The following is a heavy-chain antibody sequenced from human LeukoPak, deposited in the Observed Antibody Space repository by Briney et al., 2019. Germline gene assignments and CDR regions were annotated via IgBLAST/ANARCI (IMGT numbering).Heavy chain of an antibody. CDR2: ISGSGGAT. CDR3: AKDRSSGGSCYNY. Sequence: PGGSLRLSCAASGFTFSNYAMTWVRQAPGKGLEWVSGISGSGGATYYADSVKGRFTISRDNSENTVYLQMNSLRVEDTAIYYRAKDRSSGGSCYNYWGRGTQVTVSS. V-gene: IGHV3-23*01. J-gene: IGHJ4*02. D-gene: IGHD2-15*01. CDR1: GFTFSNYA.